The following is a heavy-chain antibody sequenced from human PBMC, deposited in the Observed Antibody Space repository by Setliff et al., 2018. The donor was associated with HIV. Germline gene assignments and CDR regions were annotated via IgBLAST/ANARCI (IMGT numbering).Heavy chain of an antibody. Sequence: PGESLKISCKGSGYSFTSYWIGWVRQMPGKGLEWMGIIHPGDSNTRYSPSFQGQVTISADKSTSTAYLQWSSLKASDTAMYYCASSITVAAGRSHYYYAMDVWGQGTTVTVSS. J-gene: IGHJ6*02. CDR2: IHPGDSNT. V-gene: IGHV5-51*01. D-gene: IGHD1-20*01. CDR3: ASSITVAAGRSHYYYAMDV. CDR1: GYSFTSYW.